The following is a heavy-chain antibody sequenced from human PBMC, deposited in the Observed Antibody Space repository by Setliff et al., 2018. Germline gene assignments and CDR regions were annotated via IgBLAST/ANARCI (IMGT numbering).Heavy chain of an antibody. V-gene: IGHV4-38-2*02. D-gene: IGHD2-21*01. Sequence: SETLSLTCGVSGYSISSGHFWGWIRQPPGKGLEWLGNIFHSGATTYSPSLKSRVSISADTSKNLLSLTLKSVTAADTAVYYCAKEHVVISYVSNTHQHYGMDVWGQGTTVTVSS. CDR1: GYSISSGHF. CDR3: AKEHVVISYVSNTHQHYGMDV. CDR2: IFHSGAT. J-gene: IGHJ6*02.